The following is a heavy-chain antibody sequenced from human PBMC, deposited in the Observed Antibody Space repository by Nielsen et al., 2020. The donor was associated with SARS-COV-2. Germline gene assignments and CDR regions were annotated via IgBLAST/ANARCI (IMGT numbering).Heavy chain of an antibody. V-gene: IGHV1-2*06. J-gene: IGHJ4*02. Sequence: ASVKVSCKTSGYTFTDYYMHWVRQAPGRGLEWMGRINPNSGGTHYAQKFQGRVTMTRDTSISTAYMELSRLRSDDTAVYYCARTLGGGFDYWGQGTLVTVSS. CDR3: ARTLGGGFDY. D-gene: IGHD3-16*01. CDR2: INPNSGGT. CDR1: GYTFTDYY.